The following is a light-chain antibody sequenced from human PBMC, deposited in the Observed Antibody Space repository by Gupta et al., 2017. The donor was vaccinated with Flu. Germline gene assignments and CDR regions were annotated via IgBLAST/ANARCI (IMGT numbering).Light chain of an antibody. CDR3: QTWGTGSV. V-gene: IGLV4-69*01. Sequence: QLVLTQSPSASASLGASVKLTCTLSSGHSSYAIAWHQQQPEKGPRYLMKLNSDGSHSKGDGIPDRFSGSSSGAERYLTISSLQSEDEADYYGQTWGTGSVFGGGTKLTVL. CDR1: SGHSSYA. CDR2: LNSDGSH. J-gene: IGLJ3*02.